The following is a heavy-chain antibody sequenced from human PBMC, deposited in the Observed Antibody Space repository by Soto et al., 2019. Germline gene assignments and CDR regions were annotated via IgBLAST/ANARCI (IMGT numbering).Heavy chain of an antibody. CDR1: GFTFSSYG. CDR3: AKSGRYYDFFYYCDV. J-gene: IGHJ4*02. V-gene: IGHV3-30*18. D-gene: IGHD3-3*01. Sequence: QVQLVQSGGGVGQPGRSLRLSCAASGFTFSSYGLHWVRQAPGKGLECVAVISYDGRITYYGDSVKGRFTISRDASKNTLYLQLTSLRAEDTAVYYCAKSGRYYDFFYYCDVWGQGNLVTVSS. CDR2: ISYDGRIT.